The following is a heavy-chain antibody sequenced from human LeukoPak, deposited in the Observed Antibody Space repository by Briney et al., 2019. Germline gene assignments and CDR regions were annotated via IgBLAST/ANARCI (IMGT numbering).Heavy chain of an antibody. D-gene: IGHD4-11*01. J-gene: IGHJ4*02. CDR1: GGTISSYY. CDR2: IYYSGST. CDR3: ARDNDYTNYY. V-gene: IGHV4-59*01. Sequence: SSETLSLTCTVSGGTISSYYWSWIRQPPGKGLEWIGYIYYSGSTNYNPSLKSRVTISVDTSKNQFSLKLSSVTAADTAVYYCARDNDYTNYYWGQGTLVTVSS.